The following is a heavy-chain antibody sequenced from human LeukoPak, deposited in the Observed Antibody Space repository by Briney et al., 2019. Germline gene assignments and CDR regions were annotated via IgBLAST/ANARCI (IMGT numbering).Heavy chain of an antibody. V-gene: IGHV1-18*01. CDR1: GYTFTSYG. CDR2: ISTYNGNT. J-gene: IGHJ6*02. Sequence: ASVTVSCKASGYTFTSYGISWVRQAPGQGLEWMGWISTYNGNTNYAQKLQGRVTMTTDTSTSTAYMELRSLRSDDTAVNYCARDSRGYYYYYGMDVWGQGTTVTVSS. D-gene: IGHD2-2*01. CDR3: ARDSRGYYYYYGMDV.